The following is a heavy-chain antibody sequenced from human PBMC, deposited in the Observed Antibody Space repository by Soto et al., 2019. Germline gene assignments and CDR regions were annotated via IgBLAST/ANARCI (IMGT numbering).Heavy chain of an antibody. CDR3: ARDWGVVVAATNWYFDL. CDR2: IIPIFGTA. Sequence: SVKVSCKASGGTFSSYAISWVRQAPGQGLEWMGGIIPIFGTANYAQKFQGRVTITADESTSTAYMELSSLRSEDTAVYYCARDWGVVVAATNWYFDLWGRGTLVTVSS. D-gene: IGHD2-15*01. V-gene: IGHV1-69*13. J-gene: IGHJ2*01. CDR1: GGTFSSYA.